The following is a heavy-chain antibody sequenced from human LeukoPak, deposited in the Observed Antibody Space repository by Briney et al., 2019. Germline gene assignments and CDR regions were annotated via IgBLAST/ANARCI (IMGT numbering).Heavy chain of an antibody. CDR1: GFTFSDYY. J-gene: IGHJ4*02. CDR2: IRSSGSTI. CDR3: ARDLSGGTFDY. V-gene: IGHV3-11*04. D-gene: IGHD1-26*01. Sequence: PGGSLRLSCAASGFTFSDYYMSWIRHAPGKGLEWVSYIRSSGSTIYYADSVKGRFTISRDNAKNSLYLQMNSLRAEDTAVYYSARDLSGGTFDYWGQGTLVTVSS.